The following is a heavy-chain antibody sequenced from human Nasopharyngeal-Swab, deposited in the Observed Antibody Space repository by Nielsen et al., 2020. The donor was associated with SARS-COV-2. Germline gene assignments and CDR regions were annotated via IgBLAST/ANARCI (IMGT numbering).Heavy chain of an antibody. CDR3: ANVFDSAWATGAFDI. J-gene: IGHJ3*02. CDR1: GFTFSSYG. V-gene: IGHV3-30*18. CDR2: ISYDGSNK. Sequence: SCAAAGFTFSSYGMHWVRQAPGKGLEWVAVISYDGSNKYYADSVKGRFTISRDNSKNTLYLQMNSLTAEDTAVYYCANVFDSAWATGAFDIWGQGTMVTVSS. D-gene: IGHD1-26*01.